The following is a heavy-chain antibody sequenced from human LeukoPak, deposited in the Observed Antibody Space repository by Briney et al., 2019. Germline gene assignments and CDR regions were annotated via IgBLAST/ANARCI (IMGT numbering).Heavy chain of an antibody. D-gene: IGHD3-10*01. Sequence: GGSLRLFYAASGFTFSSYEMNWVRQAPGKGLEWVSYISSSGSTIYYADSVKGRFTISRDNAKNSLYLQMNSLRAEDTAVYYCARTSGVPGTYYYYGMDVWGQGTTVTVSS. CDR2: ISSSGSTI. J-gene: IGHJ6*02. V-gene: IGHV3-48*03. CDR1: GFTFSSYE. CDR3: ARTSGVPGTYYYYGMDV.